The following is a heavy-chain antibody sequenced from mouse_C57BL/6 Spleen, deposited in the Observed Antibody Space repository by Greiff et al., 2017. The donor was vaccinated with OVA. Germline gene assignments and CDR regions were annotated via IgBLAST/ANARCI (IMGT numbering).Heavy chain of an antibody. V-gene: IGHV3-6*01. CDR1: GYSITSGYY. CDR2: ISYDGSN. D-gene: IGHD2-4*01. CDR3: ARGIYYDYDEAHFDV. Sequence: EVKLMESGPGLVKPSQSLSLTCSVTGYSITSGYYWNWIRQFPGNKLEWMGYISYDGSNNYNPSLKNRISITRDTSKNQFFLKLNSVTTEDTATYYCARGIYYDYDEAHFDVWGTGTTVTVSS. J-gene: IGHJ1*03.